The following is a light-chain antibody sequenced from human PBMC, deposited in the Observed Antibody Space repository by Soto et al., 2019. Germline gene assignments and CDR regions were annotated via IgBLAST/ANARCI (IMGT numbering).Light chain of an antibody. Sequence: DIQMTQSPSSVSASVGDRVTITCRASQGISRWLAWYQKKPGRAPKLLIYAASSLQSGVPVRFSGSGSGTDFTLSISSLDPEDVAPYYCQQLDSFPLTFGQGTRLEIK. J-gene: IGKJ5*01. CDR2: AAS. CDR1: QGISRW. V-gene: IGKV1-12*01. CDR3: QQLDSFPLT.